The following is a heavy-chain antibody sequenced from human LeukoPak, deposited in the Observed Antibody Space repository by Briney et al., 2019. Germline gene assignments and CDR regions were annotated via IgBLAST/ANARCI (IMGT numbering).Heavy chain of an antibody. CDR2: KYYSGSS. Sequence: SETLSLPCNVRGVSVSDGRYYWPSSRQHPGKVLEWIGYKYYSGSSKYHPSVKSRLTISIDKSMNLSSQQLTYSTAADTATYYCATSYCSGISCLDVLNMGGQGTRVTVSS. D-gene: IGHD2-2*01. V-gene: IGHV4-61*01. J-gene: IGHJ3*01. CDR1: GVSVSDGRYY. CDR3: ATSYCSGISCLDVLNM.